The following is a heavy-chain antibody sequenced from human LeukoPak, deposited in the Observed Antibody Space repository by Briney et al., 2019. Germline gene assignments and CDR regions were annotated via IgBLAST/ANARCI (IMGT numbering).Heavy chain of an antibody. Sequence: GGSLRPSCTASGFTFGDYAMSWVRQAPGKGLEWVGFIRSKAFGGTTEYAASVKGRFTISRDDSKSIAYLQMNSLKTEDTAVYYCTRDIGPVTGTTWYFDFWGQGTLVTVSS. CDR2: IRSKAFGGTT. J-gene: IGHJ4*02. D-gene: IGHD1-20*01. CDR1: GFTFGDYA. V-gene: IGHV3-49*04. CDR3: TRDIGPVTGTTWYFDF.